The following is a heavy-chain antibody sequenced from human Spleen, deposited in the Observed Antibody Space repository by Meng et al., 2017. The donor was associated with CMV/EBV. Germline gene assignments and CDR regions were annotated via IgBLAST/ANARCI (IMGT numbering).Heavy chain of an antibody. CDR3: AKRAGTANFDY. CDR2: IKQDGSDQ. Sequence: GGSLRLSCAASGFTFSSYWMSWVRQAPGKGLEWVANIKQDGSDQYYVDSVKGRFTISRDNAKNSLYLQMNSLRAEDTAVYYCAKRAGTANFDYWGQGALVTVSS. J-gene: IGHJ4*02. CDR1: GFTFSSYW. V-gene: IGHV3-7*03. D-gene: IGHD1-1*01.